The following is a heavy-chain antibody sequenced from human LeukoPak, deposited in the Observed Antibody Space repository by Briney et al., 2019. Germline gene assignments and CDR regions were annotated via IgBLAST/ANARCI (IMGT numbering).Heavy chain of an antibody. Sequence: GASVKVSCKASGYTFPTYDISWVRQAPGQGLEWMGWISAYNGNTNYAQKLQGRVTMTTDTSTSTAYMELRSLRSDDTAVYYYARVGFSKFHYYMDVWGKGTTVTVSS. J-gene: IGHJ6*03. D-gene: IGHD4-11*01. CDR2: ISAYNGNT. V-gene: IGHV1-18*01. CDR3: ARVGFSKFHYYMDV. CDR1: GYTFPTYD.